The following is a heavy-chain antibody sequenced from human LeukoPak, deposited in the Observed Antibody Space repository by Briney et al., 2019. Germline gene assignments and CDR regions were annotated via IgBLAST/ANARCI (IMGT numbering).Heavy chain of an antibody. CDR1: GYTFDTNR. J-gene: IGHJ4*02. Sequence: GASVKVSCKTSGYTFDTNRITWVRQAPGQGLEWMGGIIPIFGTANYAQKFQGRVTITADESTSTAYMELSSLRSEDTAVYYCARVAGYSSSWYLGWGQGTLVTVSS. D-gene: IGHD6-13*01. CDR3: ARVAGYSSSWYLG. V-gene: IGHV1-69*13. CDR2: IIPIFGTA.